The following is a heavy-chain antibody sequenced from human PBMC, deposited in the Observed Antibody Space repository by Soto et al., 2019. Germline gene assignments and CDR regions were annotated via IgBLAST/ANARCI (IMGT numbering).Heavy chain of an antibody. CDR2: SYHRGST. D-gene: IGHD3-10*01. V-gene: IGHV4-31*03. CDR1: GGSITSANFF. J-gene: IGHJ6*02. CDR3: ARDRLSLIRGVPHYDGIDV. Sequence: QVQLQESGPGLVKPSQTLSLTCTVSGGSITSANFFWTWIRQHPGKGLEWSGYSYHRGSTYYNPSLKSRVTISIDKSQNQFSLTLTSVTAADTAIYFCARDRLSLIRGVPHYDGIDVWGQGTTVTVSS.